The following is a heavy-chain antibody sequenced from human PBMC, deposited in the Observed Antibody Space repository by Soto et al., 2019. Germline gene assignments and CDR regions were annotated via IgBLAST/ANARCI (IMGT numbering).Heavy chain of an antibody. J-gene: IGHJ4*01. Sequence: GGSLRLSCEASGFTISECSMNWVRQTRGKGLEWLAYITIRTGNVHYAVSVRGRFTISADIAENSVILQMNSLRDEDSAVYFCVRDRDLYRDMFHADLWGQGTLVTVSS. CDR2: ITIRTGNV. CDR3: VRDRDLYRDMFHADL. D-gene: IGHD3-10*02. V-gene: IGHV3-48*02. CDR1: GFTISECS.